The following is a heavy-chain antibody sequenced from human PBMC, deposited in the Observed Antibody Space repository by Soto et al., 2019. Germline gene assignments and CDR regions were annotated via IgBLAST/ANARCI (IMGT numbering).Heavy chain of an antibody. Sequence: ASVKVSCKASGYTFTSYDINWVRQATGQGLEWMGWMNPNSGNTGYAQKFQGRVTMTRNTSISTAYMELSSLRAEDTAVYYCARDRRSYSSSWYYYYMDVWGKGTTVTVSS. CDR3: ARDRRSYSSSWYYYYMDV. CDR1: GYTFTSYD. D-gene: IGHD6-13*01. J-gene: IGHJ6*03. V-gene: IGHV1-8*01. CDR2: MNPNSGNT.